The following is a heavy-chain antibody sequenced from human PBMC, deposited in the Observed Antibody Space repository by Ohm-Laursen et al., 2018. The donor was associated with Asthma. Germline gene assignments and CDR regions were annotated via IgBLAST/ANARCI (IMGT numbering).Heavy chain of an antibody. Sequence: TLSLTCVLSGGSINNYWWSWVRQPPGKGLEWIGEISHSGAASFNPSLTSRVTISLDKSKTHFSLELTSVTAADKAVYYCARSTGWYRLDLWGQGTLVTVSS. CDR3: ARSTGWYRLDL. CDR2: ISHSGAA. CDR1: GGSINNYW. V-gene: IGHV4/OR15-8*01. D-gene: IGHD6-19*01. J-gene: IGHJ5*02.